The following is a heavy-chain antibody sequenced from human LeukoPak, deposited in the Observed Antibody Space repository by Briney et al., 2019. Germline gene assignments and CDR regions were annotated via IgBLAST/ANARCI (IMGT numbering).Heavy chain of an antibody. CDR1: GFSVGTNY. J-gene: IGHJ5*01. Sequence: GGSLSLSCAASGFSVGTNYMSWVRQAPGKGLEWLSVIYSGGMTYNADSVKGRFTISRDTSKSTLNLQMNSLRAEDTAVYYCARLGDLAVAPAALPHFGSWGQGTLVAVSS. V-gene: IGHV3-66*01. D-gene: IGHD2-2*02. CDR3: ARLGDLAVAPAALPHFGS. CDR2: IYSGGMT.